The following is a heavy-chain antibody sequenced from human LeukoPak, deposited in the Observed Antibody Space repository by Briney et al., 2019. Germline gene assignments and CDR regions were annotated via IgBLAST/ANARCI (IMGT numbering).Heavy chain of an antibody. CDR1: GYTFTNYE. Sequence: ASVSVSCEASGYTFTNYEISWVREAPGQGLEWMGWMYPGSGKTAYAQDLQGRITMTRSTSISTAYMELTNLTPEDTAVYYCARGLGSYNSSELTWPMISFWGQGTLVTVSS. D-gene: IGHD3-10*01. V-gene: IGHV1-8*01. J-gene: IGHJ4*02. CDR2: MYPGSGKT. CDR3: ARGLGSYNSSELTWPMISF.